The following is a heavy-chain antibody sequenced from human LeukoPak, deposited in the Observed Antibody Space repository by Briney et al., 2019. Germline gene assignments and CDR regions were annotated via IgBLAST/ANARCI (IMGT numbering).Heavy chain of an antibody. CDR1: GFTFSSYE. CDR3: ARDSPGQGTPNNWFDP. V-gene: IGHV3-48*03. CDR2: ISSSGSTI. J-gene: IGHJ5*02. D-gene: IGHD2-15*01. Sequence: PGGSLRLSCAASGFTFSSYEMNWVRQAPGKGLEWVSYISSSGSTIYYADSVKGRLTISRDNSKNTLYLQMNSLRAEDTAVYYCARDSPGQGTPNNWFDPWGQGTLVTVSS.